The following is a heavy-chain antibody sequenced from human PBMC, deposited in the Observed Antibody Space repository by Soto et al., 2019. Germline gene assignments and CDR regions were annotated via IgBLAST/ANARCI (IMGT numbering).Heavy chain of an antibody. V-gene: IGHV3-23*01. J-gene: IGHJ4*02. Sequence: TGGSLRLSCAASGFTFSNYAISWVRQSPGKGLEWVSIISGGGDSTHYADSVKGRFTISRENSKNTLSLQMNSLRAEDTAVYYCAKGMGSYCGGDCYSRLPDYWGQGTLVTVSS. CDR2: ISGGGDST. D-gene: IGHD2-21*01. CDR1: GFTFSNYA. CDR3: AKGMGSYCGGDCYSRLPDY.